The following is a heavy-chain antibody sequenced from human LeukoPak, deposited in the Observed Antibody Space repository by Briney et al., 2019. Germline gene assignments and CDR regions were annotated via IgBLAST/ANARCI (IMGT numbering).Heavy chain of an antibody. CDR2: ISSDGSNK. CDR3: AGRPHRSGWYGAFDY. V-gene: IGHV3-30-3*01. Sequence: GGSLRLSCAASGFTFNIYAMQWVRQPPGGGREWVALISSDGSNKYYADSVKGRFTISRDNSKSTSSLQMNSLRAEDAALYDCAGRPHRSGWYGAFDYWGQGNLVTVSS. J-gene: IGHJ4*02. CDR1: GFTFNIYA. D-gene: IGHD6-19*01.